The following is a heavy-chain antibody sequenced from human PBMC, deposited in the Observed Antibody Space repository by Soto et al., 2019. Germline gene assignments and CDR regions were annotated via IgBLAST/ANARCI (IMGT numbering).Heavy chain of an antibody. D-gene: IGHD5-12*01. CDR1: GFTFSSYG. J-gene: IGHJ4*02. CDR2: ISYDGSNK. V-gene: IGHV3-30*18. CDR3: AKDLGGRDGYNNYLDF. Sequence: GGSLRLSCAASGFTFSSYGMHWVRQAPGKGLEWVAVISYDGSNKYYADSVKGRFTISRDNSKNTLYLQMNSLRAEDTAVYYCAKDLGGRDGYNNYLDFWGQGTLVTVSS.